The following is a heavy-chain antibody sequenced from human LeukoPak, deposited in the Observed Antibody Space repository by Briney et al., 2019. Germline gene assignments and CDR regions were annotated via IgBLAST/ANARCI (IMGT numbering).Heavy chain of an antibody. Sequence: SETLSLTCTVSGGSISSSSYYWGWIRQPPGKGLEWIGRIYTSGSTNYNPSLKSRVTMSVDTSKNQFSLKLSSVTAADTAVYYCARDTGNYYGSGRIDYWGQGTLVTVSS. J-gene: IGHJ4*02. D-gene: IGHD3-10*01. CDR2: IYTSGST. V-gene: IGHV4-39*07. CDR3: ARDTGNYYGSGRIDY. CDR1: GGSISSSSYY.